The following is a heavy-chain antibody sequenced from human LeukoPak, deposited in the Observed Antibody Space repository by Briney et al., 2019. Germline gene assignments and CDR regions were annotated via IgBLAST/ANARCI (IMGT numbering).Heavy chain of an antibody. CDR2: INPSGGST. J-gene: IGHJ3*02. CDR1: GYIFTTYF. D-gene: IGHD3-22*01. V-gene: IGHV1-46*01. Sequence: ASVKVSCKASGYIFTTYFIHWVRQAPGQGLEWMGIINPSGGSTSYAQKFQGRVTMTRDMSTSTVFMVLLSLRSEDTAVYYCARELSMEDPFTPKNHDSSFGDAFDIWGQGTKVTVSS. CDR3: ARELSMEDPFTPKNHDSSFGDAFDI.